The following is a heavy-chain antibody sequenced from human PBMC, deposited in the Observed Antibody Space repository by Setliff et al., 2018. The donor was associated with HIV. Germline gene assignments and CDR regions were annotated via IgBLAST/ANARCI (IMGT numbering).Heavy chain of an antibody. CDR2: TYYSGTT. Sequence: ETLSLTCTVSGDSVSSASYYWSWIRQPPGEGLEWIGYTYYSGTTKYNPSLKSRVTISVDTSKNQFSLKLSSVTAADTAVYYCASEAWTSYRSSSGYYYYYMDVWGKGTTVTVSS. V-gene: IGHV4-61*01. CDR1: GDSVSSASYY. CDR3: ASEAWTSYRSSSGYYYYYMDV. D-gene: IGHD6-6*01. J-gene: IGHJ6*03.